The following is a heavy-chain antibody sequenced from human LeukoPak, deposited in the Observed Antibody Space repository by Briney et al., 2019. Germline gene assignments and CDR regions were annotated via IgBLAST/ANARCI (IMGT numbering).Heavy chain of an antibody. V-gene: IGHV3-30*02. D-gene: IGHD6-19*01. CDR2: IRYDASNI. J-gene: IGHJ3*02. Sequence: GGSLRLSCVASGFSFSSSGMHWVRQAPGKGLEWVAFIRYDASNIYYADSVKGRFTISRDNSENTLFLQLNSLRTDDTAAYYCAKDPRADDAFDIWGQGTMVTVSS. CDR3: AKDPRADDAFDI. CDR1: GFSFSSSG.